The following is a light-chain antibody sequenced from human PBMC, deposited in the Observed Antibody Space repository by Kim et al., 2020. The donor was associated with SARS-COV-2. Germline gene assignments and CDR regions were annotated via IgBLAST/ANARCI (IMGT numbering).Light chain of an antibody. CDR2: GAS. Sequence: EIVLTQSPGTLSLSPGDRATLSCRASQSVSSNYLAWYQHQRGQAPRLLIYGASSRTTSTPDMFSGSAAATDFPITISRLEHEDFAVYYWQSYNRSQWTFGQGTKVDIK. CDR3: QSYNRSQWT. V-gene: IGKV3-20*01. CDR1: QSVSSNY. J-gene: IGKJ1*01.